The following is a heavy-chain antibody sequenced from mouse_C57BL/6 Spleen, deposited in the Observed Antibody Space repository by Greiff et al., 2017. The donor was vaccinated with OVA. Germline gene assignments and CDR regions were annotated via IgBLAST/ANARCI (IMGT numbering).Heavy chain of an antibody. CDR2: IDPSDSET. D-gene: IGHD3-3*01. J-gene: IGHJ2*01. Sequence: VQLQQPGAELVRPGSSVKLSCKASGYTFTSYWMHWVKQRPIQGLEWIGNIDPSDSETHYNQTFKDKATLTVDKSYSTAYMQLISLTSEDSAVYYCARSARGRGYFDYWGQGTTLTVSS. V-gene: IGHV1-52*01. CDR3: ARSARGRGYFDY. CDR1: GYTFTSYW.